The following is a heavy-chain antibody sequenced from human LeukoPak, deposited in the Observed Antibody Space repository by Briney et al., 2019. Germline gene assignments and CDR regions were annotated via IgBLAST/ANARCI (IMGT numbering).Heavy chain of an antibody. CDR3: ARSVEGYCSGGSCYSYYYYMDV. CDR2: INWNGGST. J-gene: IGHJ6*03. CDR1: GFTFDDYG. Sequence: GGSLRLSCAASGFTFDDYGMSWVRQAPGKGLEWVSGINWNGGSTGYADSVKGRFTISRDNAKNSLYLQMNSLRAEDTALYYCARSVEGYCSGGSCYSYYYYMDVWGKGTTVTVSS. V-gene: IGHV3-20*04. D-gene: IGHD2-15*01.